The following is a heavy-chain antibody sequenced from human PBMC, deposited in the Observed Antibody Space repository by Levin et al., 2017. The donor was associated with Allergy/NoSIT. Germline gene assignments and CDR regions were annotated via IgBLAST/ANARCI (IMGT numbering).Heavy chain of an antibody. CDR1: GYTFTGYY. V-gene: IGHV1-2*02. Sequence: ASVKVSCKASGYTFTGYYMHWVRQAPGQGLEWMGWINPNSGGTNYAQKFQGRVTMTRDTSISTAYMELSRLRSDDTAVYYCAGYDSSGYYVNVPWGQGTLVTVSS. CDR2: INPNSGGT. J-gene: IGHJ5*02. D-gene: IGHD3-22*01. CDR3: AGYDSSGYYVNVP.